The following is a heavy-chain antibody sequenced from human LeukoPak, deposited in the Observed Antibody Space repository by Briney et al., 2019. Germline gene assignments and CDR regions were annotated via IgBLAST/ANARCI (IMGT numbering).Heavy chain of an antibody. CDR3: AREPRSYYYYGMDV. Sequence: PGGSLRLSCAASGFTFSSYSMNWVRQAPGKGLEWVSYISSSSSTIYYADSVKGRFTISRDNAKNSLYLQMNSLRAEDTAVYYCAREPRSYYYYGMDVWGQGTTVTVSS. CDR1: GFTFSSYS. J-gene: IGHJ6*02. CDR2: ISSSSSTI. V-gene: IGHV3-48*04.